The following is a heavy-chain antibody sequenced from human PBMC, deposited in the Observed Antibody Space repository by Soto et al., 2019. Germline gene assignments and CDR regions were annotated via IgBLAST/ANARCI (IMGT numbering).Heavy chain of an antibody. Sequence: QVQLVQSGAEVKKPGSSVKVSCKASGGTFSSYTISWVRQAPGQGLEWMGRIIPILGIANYAQKFQGRVTIGAVXSTSTAYMELSSLRSEDTAVYYCAREAGLYYGMDVWGQGTTVTVSS. CDR3: AREAGLYYGMDV. J-gene: IGHJ6*02. CDR1: GGTFSSYT. V-gene: IGHV1-69*08. CDR2: IIPILGIA.